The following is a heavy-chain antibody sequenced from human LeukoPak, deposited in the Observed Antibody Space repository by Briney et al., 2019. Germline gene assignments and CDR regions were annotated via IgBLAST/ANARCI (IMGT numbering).Heavy chain of an antibody. D-gene: IGHD3-22*01. Sequence: AETLSLTCAVYGGSFRGYYWSWIRQPPGKGLEWVGEIKHGGSTNYNPYLKSRVTISVDTSKNQFSLKLSSVTAADTAVYYCAGRARTAVVVVRAPYYFDYWGQGTLVTVSS. CDR1: GGSFRGYY. CDR2: IKHGGST. CDR3: AGRARTAVVVVRAPYYFDY. J-gene: IGHJ4*02. V-gene: IGHV4-34*01.